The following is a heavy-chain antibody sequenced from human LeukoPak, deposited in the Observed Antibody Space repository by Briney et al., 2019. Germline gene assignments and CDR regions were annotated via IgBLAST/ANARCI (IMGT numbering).Heavy chain of an antibody. D-gene: IGHD2-21*02. V-gene: IGHV3-23*01. J-gene: IGHJ1*01. Sequence: GGSLRLSCAASGFTFSTYTMAWVRQAPGGGLEWVSGISDNGGRTYYADSVKGRFTISRDNAKNSLYLQMNSLRAEDTAVYYCARWFCGGDCYSSYFQHWGQGTLVTVSS. CDR3: ARWFCGGDCYSSYFQH. CDR1: GFTFSTYT. CDR2: ISDNGGRT.